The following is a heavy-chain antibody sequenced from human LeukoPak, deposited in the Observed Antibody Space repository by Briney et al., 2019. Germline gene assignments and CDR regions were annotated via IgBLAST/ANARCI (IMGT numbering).Heavy chain of an antibody. V-gene: IGHV4-34*01. CDR2: INHSGST. Sequence: SKTLSLTCAVYGGSFSGYYWSWIRQPPGKGLEWIGEINHSGSTNYNPSLKSRVAISVDTSKNQFSLKLSSVTAADTAVYYCANRPDILTGYFDYWGQGTLVTVSS. D-gene: IGHD3-9*01. CDR3: ANRPDILTGYFDY. J-gene: IGHJ4*02. CDR1: GGSFSGYY.